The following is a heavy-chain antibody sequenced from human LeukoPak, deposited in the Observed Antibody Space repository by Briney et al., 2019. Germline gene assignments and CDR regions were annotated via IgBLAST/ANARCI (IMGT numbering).Heavy chain of an antibody. J-gene: IGHJ6*03. CDR2: IYYSGST. V-gene: IGHV4-61*01. CDR3: ARTTEGGYTYDYFYYYYMDV. D-gene: IGHD5-18*01. Sequence: SETLSLTCAVSGYSISSGYYWSWIRQPPGKGLEWIGYIYYSGSTNYNPSLKSRVTISVDTSKNQFSLKLSSVTAADTAVYYCARTTEGGYTYDYFYYYYMDVWGKGTTVTISS. CDR1: GYSISSGYY.